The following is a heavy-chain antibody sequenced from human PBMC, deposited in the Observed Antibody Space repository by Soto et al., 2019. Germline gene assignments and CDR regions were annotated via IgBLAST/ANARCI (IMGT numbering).Heavy chain of an antibody. CDR1: GFPFSSYV. J-gene: IGHJ4*02. CDR3: AKNSNKYSSSLRGRYFDY. D-gene: IGHD4-4*01. V-gene: IGHV3-23*01. Sequence: GGSLRLSCAASGFPFSSYVMSWVRQAPGKGLEWVSGISGGGSNTFYADYVKGRFTISRDNSKNTLLLQMNSLGAEDTAVYYCAKNSNKYSSSLRGRYFDYWGQGIGVTVSS. CDR2: ISGGGSNT.